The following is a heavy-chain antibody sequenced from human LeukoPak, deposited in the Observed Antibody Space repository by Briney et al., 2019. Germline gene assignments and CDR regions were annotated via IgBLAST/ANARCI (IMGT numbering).Heavy chain of an antibody. CDR1: GFTFSSYS. Sequence: GGSLRLSCAASGFTFSSYSMNWVRQAPGKGLEWVSSISSSSSYIYYADSVKGRFTISRDNDKNSLYLQMNSLRAEDTAVYYCAXDGDGDYVSDYWGQGTLVTVSX. J-gene: IGHJ4*02. D-gene: IGHD4-17*01. V-gene: IGHV3-21*01. CDR2: ISSSSSYI. CDR3: AXDGDGDYVSDY.